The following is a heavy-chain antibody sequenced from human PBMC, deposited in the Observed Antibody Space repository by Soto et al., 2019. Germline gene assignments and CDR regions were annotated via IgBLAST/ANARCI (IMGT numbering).Heavy chain of an antibody. Sequence: SETLSLTCDVYGGSFSDYIWTWIRQTPGKGLEWIGEINHSGSTNYNPSLKSRVTISIDTSKNHFSLKLSSVTAADTAVYYCARLPPNDYSDYYFDYWGQGTLVTV. CDR3: ARLPPNDYSDYYFDY. CDR2: INHSGST. J-gene: IGHJ4*02. V-gene: IGHV4-34*01. CDR1: GGSFSDYI. D-gene: IGHD4-17*01.